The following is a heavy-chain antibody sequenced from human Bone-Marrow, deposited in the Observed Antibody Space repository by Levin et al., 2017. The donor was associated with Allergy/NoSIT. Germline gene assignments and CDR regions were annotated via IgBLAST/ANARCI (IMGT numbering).Heavy chain of an antibody. CDR2: ISYDGSNK. D-gene: IGHD3-10*01. CDR1: GFTFSTYT. CDR3: ARAMQVLEWFGEAYGMDV. V-gene: IGHV3-30-3*01. Sequence: GESLKISCVVSGFTFSTYTMNWVRQAPGKGLEWVAVISYDGSNKDYADSVKGRFTISRDDSKNTSFLQINSLRPEDTALYYCARAMQVLEWFGEAYGMDVWGQGTTVTVSS. J-gene: IGHJ6*02.